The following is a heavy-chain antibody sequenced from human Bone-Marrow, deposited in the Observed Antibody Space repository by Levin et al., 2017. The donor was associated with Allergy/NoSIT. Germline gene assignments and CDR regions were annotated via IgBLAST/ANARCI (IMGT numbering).Heavy chain of an antibody. D-gene: IGHD2/OR15-2a*01. CDR1: GDSISNTHHY. Sequence: SQTLSLPCTVSGDSISNTHHYWSWIRQPAGKGLEWIGRMFAGGAATYKRSLRSRVTISIDTSKNQFSLKLTSVTSADTAVYYCARDETFNSWHVGWFDSWGQGTLVTVSS. J-gene: IGHJ5*01. CDR3: ARDETFNSWHVGWFDS. CDR2: MFAGGAA. V-gene: IGHV4-61*02.